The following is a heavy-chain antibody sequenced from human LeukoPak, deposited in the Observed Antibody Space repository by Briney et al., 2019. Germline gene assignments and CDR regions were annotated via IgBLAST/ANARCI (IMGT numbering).Heavy chain of an antibody. CDR2: IYTSGST. Sequence: SETLSLTCTVSGGSISSYYWSWIRQPPGKGLEWIGRIYTSGSTNYNPSLKSRVTMSVDTSKNQFSLKLSSVTAADTAVYYCARDYDSSGYYDYWGQGTLVTVSS. V-gene: IGHV4-4*07. J-gene: IGHJ4*02. CDR3: ARDYDSSGYYDY. CDR1: GGSISSYY. D-gene: IGHD3-22*01.